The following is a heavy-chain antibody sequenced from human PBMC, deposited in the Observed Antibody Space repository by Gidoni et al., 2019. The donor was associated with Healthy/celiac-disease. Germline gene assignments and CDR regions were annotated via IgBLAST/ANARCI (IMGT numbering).Heavy chain of an antibody. V-gene: IGHV3-30*18. CDR2: ISYDGSNK. D-gene: IGHD1-1*01. Sequence: QVQLVESGGGVVQPGRSLRLSCAASGFTFSSYGMHWVRQAPGKGLEWVAVISYDGSNKYYADSVKGRFTISRDNSKNTLYLQMNSLRAEDTAVHYCAKDLSSWNNYYYGMDVWGQGTTVTVSS. CDR3: AKDLSSWNNYYYGMDV. J-gene: IGHJ6*02. CDR1: GFTFSSYG.